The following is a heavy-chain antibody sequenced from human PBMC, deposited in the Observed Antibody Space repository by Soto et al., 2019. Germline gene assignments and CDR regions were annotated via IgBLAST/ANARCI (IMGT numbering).Heavy chain of an antibody. CDR1: GGSISSSSYY. CDR3: ARQIYDSSGYYYAY. J-gene: IGHJ4*02. D-gene: IGHD3-22*01. CDR2: IYSLGNT. V-gene: IGHV4-39*01. Sequence: QMQLQESGPGLVKPSETLSLTCTVSGGSISSSSYYWSWIRQPPGQGLEWLGTIYSLGNTYYNPSLKSRVTISVDKSKSQLFLKLSSVTAPDTAVYDCARQIYDSSGYYYAYWGQGTLVTVSS.